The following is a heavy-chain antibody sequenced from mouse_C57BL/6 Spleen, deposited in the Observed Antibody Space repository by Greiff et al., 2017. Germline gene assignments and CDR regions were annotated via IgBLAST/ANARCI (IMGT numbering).Heavy chain of an antibody. V-gene: IGHV14-4*01. CDR2: IDPENGDT. D-gene: IGHD1-1*01. CDR3: TRGTTVVATPH. Sequence: VQLKESGAELVRPGASVKLSCTASGFNIKDDYMHWVKQRPEQGLEWIGWIDPENGDTEYASKFQGKATITADTSSNTAYLQLSSLTSEDTAVYYCTRGTTVVATPHWGQGTTLTVSS. J-gene: IGHJ2*01. CDR1: GFNIKDDY.